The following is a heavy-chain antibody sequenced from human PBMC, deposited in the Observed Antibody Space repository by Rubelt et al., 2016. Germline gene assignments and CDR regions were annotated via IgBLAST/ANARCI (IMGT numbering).Heavy chain of an antibody. D-gene: IGHD1-26*01. CDR1: GGSFTDNY. Sequence: QVQLQQWGAGMLKPSETLSLTCAVYGGSFTDNYWTWIRQPPGKGLEWIGEINHSGSTNYNSPLKRRVTITVEPSKNQFYLNLGYVTAAETALYYCARGHYARVGRASLHYWGQGTLVTVSS. J-gene: IGHJ4*02. CDR3: ARGHYARVGRASLHY. V-gene: IGHV4-34*01. CDR2: INHSGST.